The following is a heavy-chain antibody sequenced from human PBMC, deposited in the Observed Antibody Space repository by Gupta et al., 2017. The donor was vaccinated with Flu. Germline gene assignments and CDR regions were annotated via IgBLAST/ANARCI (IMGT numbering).Heavy chain of an antibody. J-gene: IGHJ4*02. V-gene: IGHV3-21*01. CDR3: ARERYYDSSGYTDY. Sequence: RQARREGLGVFSFSSSSSYIYYADSVKGRFTISRDNAKNSLYLQMNSLRAEDTAVYYCARERYYDSSGYTDYWGQGTLVTVSS. D-gene: IGHD3-22*01. CDR2: SSSSSYI.